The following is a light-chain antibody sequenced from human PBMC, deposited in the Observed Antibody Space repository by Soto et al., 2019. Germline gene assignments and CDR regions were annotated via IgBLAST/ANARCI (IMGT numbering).Light chain of an antibody. Sequence: DIQMTQSPSSLSASLGDRVTITCRASQSISSYLNWFQQKPGKAPKLLIYSASSLESGVPSRFSGSGSGTDFTLTISNLQPEDFATYYCHQNYGTPHSFGGGTKVEIK. J-gene: IGKJ4*01. V-gene: IGKV1-39*01. CDR1: QSISSY. CDR2: SAS. CDR3: HQNYGTPHS.